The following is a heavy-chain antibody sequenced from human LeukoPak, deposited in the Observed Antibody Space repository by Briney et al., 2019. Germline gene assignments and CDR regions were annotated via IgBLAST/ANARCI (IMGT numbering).Heavy chain of an antibody. D-gene: IGHD2-21*01. CDR2: ISGSGGST. CDR3: AKSMGDDFYYYGMDV. J-gene: IGHJ6*02. Sequence: GGSLRLSCAASGFTFSSYVMSWVRQAPGKGLEWVSPISGSGGSTYYADSVKGRFTISRGNSKNTLYLQMNSLRAEDTAVYYCAKSMGDDFYYYGMDVWGQGTTVTVSS. V-gene: IGHV3-23*01. CDR1: GFTFSSYV.